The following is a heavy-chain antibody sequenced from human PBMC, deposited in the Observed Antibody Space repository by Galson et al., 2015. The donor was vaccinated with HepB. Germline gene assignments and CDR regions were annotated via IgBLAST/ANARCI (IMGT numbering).Heavy chain of an antibody. CDR1: GFTFSSHA. CDR3: ARDVDAWGSSPIDY. Sequence: SLRLSCAASGFTFSSHAMHWVRQAPGKGLEWVTVISYDGSNKYYADSVKGRFTISRDNSKNMLYLQMNSLGAEDTAVYYCARDVDAWGSSPIDYRGQGTLVTVSS. J-gene: IGHJ4*02. D-gene: IGHD3-16*01. V-gene: IGHV3-30*04. CDR2: ISYDGSNK.